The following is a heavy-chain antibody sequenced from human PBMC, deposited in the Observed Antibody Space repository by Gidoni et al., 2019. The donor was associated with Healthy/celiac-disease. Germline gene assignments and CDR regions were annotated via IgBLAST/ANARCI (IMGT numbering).Heavy chain of an antibody. D-gene: IGHD1-26*01. V-gene: IGHV1-18*01. CDR3: ARVAVATWSTVGATKKEGYYYYGMDV. J-gene: IGHJ6*02. CDR2: ISAYNGNT. Sequence: GLAWMGWISAYNGNTNYAQKLQGRVTMTTDTSTSTAYMELRSLRSDDTAVYYCARVAVATWSTVGATKKEGYYYYGMDVWGQGTTVTVSS.